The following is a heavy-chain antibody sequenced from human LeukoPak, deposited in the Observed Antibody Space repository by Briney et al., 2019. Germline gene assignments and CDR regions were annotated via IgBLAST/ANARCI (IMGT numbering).Heavy chain of an antibody. CDR2: MSYDGSKE. D-gene: IGHD6-13*01. Sequence: PGGSLRLSCAASGFTFSSYGMHWVRQAPGKGLEWVAVMSYDGSKEYYADSVKGRFTISRDNSKNTLYLQMNSLRAEDTAVYYCARALYSSSWYLSDYYYGMDVWGQGTTVTVSS. CDR3: ARALYSSSWYLSDYYYGMDV. J-gene: IGHJ6*02. CDR1: GFTFSSYG. V-gene: IGHV3-30*03.